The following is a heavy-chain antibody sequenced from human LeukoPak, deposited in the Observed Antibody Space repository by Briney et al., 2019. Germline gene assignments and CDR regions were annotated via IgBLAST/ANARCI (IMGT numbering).Heavy chain of an antibody. Sequence: ASVKVSCKASGYTFTAYYLHWVRQAPGQGLEWMGWIHPNTGGTTYAQKFQGRVTMTRDTSISTAYMELSRLTSDDTAVYYCARGDYWGQGTLVTVSS. CDR2: IHPNTGGT. CDR3: ARGDY. CDR1: GYTFTAYY. J-gene: IGHJ4*02. V-gene: IGHV1-2*02.